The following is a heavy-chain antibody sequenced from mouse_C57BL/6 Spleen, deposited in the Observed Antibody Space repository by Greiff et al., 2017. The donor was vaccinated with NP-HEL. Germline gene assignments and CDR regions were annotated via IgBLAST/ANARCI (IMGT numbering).Heavy chain of an antibody. CDR1: GFSFNTYA. J-gene: IGHJ3*01. D-gene: IGHD6-1*01. CDR3: VRHGESLAWFAY. Sequence: EVKLVESGGGLVQPKGSLKLSCAASGFSFNTYAMNWVRQAPGKGLEWVARIRSKSNNYATYYADSVKDRFTISRDDSESMLYLQMNNLKTEDTAMYYCVRHGESLAWFAYWGQGTLVTVSA. V-gene: IGHV10-1*01. CDR2: IRSKSNNYAT.